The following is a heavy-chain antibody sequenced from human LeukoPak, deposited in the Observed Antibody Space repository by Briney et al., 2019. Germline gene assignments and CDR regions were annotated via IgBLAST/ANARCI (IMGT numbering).Heavy chain of an antibody. Sequence: GVSLRLSCAASGFTVSSNYMSWVRQAPGKGLEWVSVIYSGGSTYYADSVKGRFTISRDNSKNTLYLQMNSLRAEDTAVYYCARSVVAAAPFDYWGQGTLVTSPQ. CDR1: GFTVSSNY. J-gene: IGHJ4*02. CDR3: ARSVVAAAPFDY. D-gene: IGHD3-22*01. V-gene: IGHV3-53*01. CDR2: IYSGGST.